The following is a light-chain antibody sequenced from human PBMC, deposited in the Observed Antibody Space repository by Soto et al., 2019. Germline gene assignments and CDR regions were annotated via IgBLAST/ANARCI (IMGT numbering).Light chain of an antibody. J-gene: IGLJ3*02. CDR3: SSFASSNTGV. CDR1: SSDVGAYNY. CDR2: EVT. V-gene: IGLV2-8*01. Sequence: QSALTQPPSASGSPGQSVTISCTGTSSDVGAYNYVSWYQQHAGKAPKLVIYEVTKRPSGVPDHFSGSKSANTASLTVSGLQAEDEADYYCSSFASSNTGVFGGGTKLTVL.